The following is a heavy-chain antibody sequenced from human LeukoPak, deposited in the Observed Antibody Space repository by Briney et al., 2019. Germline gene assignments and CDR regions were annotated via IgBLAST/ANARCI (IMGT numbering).Heavy chain of an antibody. CDR3: AEDGRYSYGVDHAFDI. J-gene: IGHJ3*02. Sequence: ASVKVSCKASGYTFTSYGISWVRQAPGQGREWMGWISAYNGNTNYAQKLQGRVTMTTDTSTSTAYMELRSLRSDDTAVYYCAEDGRYSYGVDHAFDIWGQGTMVTVSS. CDR1: GYTFTSYG. CDR2: ISAYNGNT. V-gene: IGHV1-18*01. D-gene: IGHD5-18*01.